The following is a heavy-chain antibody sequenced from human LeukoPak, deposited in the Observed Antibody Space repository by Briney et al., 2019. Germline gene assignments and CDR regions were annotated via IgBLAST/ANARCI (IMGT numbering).Heavy chain of an antibody. J-gene: IGHJ6*03. D-gene: IGHD2-2*01. V-gene: IGHV3-23*01. Sequence: PGGSLRLSCAASGFTFSSYAMSWVRQAPGKGLEWVSAISGSGGSTYYADSVKGRFTISRDNSKNTLYLQMNSLRAEDTAVYYCARTYCSSTSCHSNYYYYYYMDVWGKGTTVTVSS. CDR3: ARTYCSSTSCHSNYYYYYYMDV. CDR2: ISGSGGST. CDR1: GFTFSSYA.